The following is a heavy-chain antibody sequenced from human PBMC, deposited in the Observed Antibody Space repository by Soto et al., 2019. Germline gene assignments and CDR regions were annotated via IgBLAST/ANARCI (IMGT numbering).Heavy chain of an antibody. CDR1: GGSISSGGYY. J-gene: IGHJ4*02. Sequence: SETLSLTCTVSGGSISSGGYYWSWIRQHPGKGLEWIGYIYYSGSTYYNPSLKSRVTISVDTSKNQFSLKLSSVTAADTAVYYCASYGYSGYDRIDYWGQGTLVTVSS. CDR2: IYYSGST. V-gene: IGHV4-31*03. D-gene: IGHD5-12*01. CDR3: ASYGYSGYDRIDY.